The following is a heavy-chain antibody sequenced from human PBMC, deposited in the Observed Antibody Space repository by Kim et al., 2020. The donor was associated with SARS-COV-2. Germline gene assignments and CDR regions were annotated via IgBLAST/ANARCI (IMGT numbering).Heavy chain of an antibody. J-gene: IGHJ4*02. D-gene: IGHD4-17*01. V-gene: IGHV3-9*01. Sequence: CHADYVKCRITISRDNANNSLDLQMNSLRTGDTALYYCAKGGTVQGFEFWGRGTLVTVSS. CDR3: AKGGTVQGFEF.